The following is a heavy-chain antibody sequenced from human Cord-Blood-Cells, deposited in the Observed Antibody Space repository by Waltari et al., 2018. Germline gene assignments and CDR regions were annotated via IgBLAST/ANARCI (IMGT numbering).Heavy chain of an antibody. Sequence: QVQLVESGGGVVQPGRSLRLSCAASGFTFSSYGMHWVRQAPGKGLEWVAVIWYDGSNKYYADSVKGRFTISRDNSKNTLYLQMNSLRAEDTAVYYCARDRAILTGYDACDIWGQGTMVTVSS. D-gene: IGHD3-9*01. CDR1: GFTFSSYG. J-gene: IGHJ3*02. CDR2: IWYDGSNK. CDR3: ARDRAILTGYDACDI. V-gene: IGHV3-33*01.